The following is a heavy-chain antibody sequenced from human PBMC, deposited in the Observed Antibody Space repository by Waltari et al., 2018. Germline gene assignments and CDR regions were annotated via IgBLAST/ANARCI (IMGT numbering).Heavy chain of an antibody. V-gene: IGHV4-31*03. CDR1: GGSISSGGYY. Sequence: QVQLQESGPGLVKPSQTLSLTCTVSGGSISSGGYYWSWIRQHPGKGLEWIGYIYYSGSTYYNPSLKSRVTISVDTSKNQFSLKLSSVTAADTAVYYCARAGGSGSYPTGRFDYWGQGTLVTVSS. CDR2: IYYSGST. J-gene: IGHJ4*02. D-gene: IGHD3-10*01. CDR3: ARAGGSGSYPTGRFDY.